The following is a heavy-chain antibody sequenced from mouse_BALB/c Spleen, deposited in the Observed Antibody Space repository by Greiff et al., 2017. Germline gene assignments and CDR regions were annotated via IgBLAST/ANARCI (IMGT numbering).Heavy chain of an antibody. CDR1: GYTFTSYW. CDR3: ARGYHAMDY. D-gene: IGHD1-2*01. V-gene: IGHV1S81*02. CDR2: INPSNGRT. J-gene: IGHJ4*01. Sequence: QVQLQQSGAELVKPGASVKLSCKASGYTFTSYWMHWVKQRPGQGLEWIGEINPSNGRTNYNEKFKSKATLTVDKSSSTAYMQLSSLTSEDSAVYYCARGYHAMDYWGQGTSVTVSS.